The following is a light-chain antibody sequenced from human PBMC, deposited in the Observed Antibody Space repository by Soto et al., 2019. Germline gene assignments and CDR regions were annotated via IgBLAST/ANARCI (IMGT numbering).Light chain of an antibody. CDR1: KLGDKY. Sequence: SYELTQPPSVSVSPGQTASITCSGDKLGDKYACWYQQKPGQYPVLVIYQDSKRPSGIRERFSGSNSGNTATLTISGTQAMDEADYYCQAWDSSTAIFGTGTKLTVL. CDR3: QAWDSSTAI. J-gene: IGLJ1*01. CDR2: QDS. V-gene: IGLV3-1*01.